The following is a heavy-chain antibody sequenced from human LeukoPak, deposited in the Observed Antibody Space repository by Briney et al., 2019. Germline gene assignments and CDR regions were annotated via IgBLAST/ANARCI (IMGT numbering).Heavy chain of an antibody. CDR3: AKGWYFDL. CDR1: GFSFSNAW. CDR2: IKSKTDDGTT. Sequence: GGSLRLSCEASGFSFSNAWMSWVRQAPGKGLEWVGRIKSKTDDGTTDFAAPVKGRFSISRDDSKNTLYLQMNSLRAEDTAVYYCAKGWYFDLWGRGTLVTVSS. J-gene: IGHJ2*01. V-gene: IGHV3-15*01.